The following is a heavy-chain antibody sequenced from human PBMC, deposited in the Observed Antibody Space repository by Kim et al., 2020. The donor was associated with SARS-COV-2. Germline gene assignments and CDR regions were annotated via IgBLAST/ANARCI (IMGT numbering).Heavy chain of an antibody. CDR3: EGGSITMVRGVRS. V-gene: IGHV4-39*01. CDR2: IYYSGST. Sequence: SETLSLTCTVSGGSISSSSYYWGWIRQPPGKGLEWIGSIYYSGSTYYNPSLKSRVTISVDTSKNQFSLKLSSVTAADTAVYYCEGGSITMVRGVRSWGQGTLVTVSS. CDR1: GGSISSSSYY. J-gene: IGHJ5*02. D-gene: IGHD3-10*01.